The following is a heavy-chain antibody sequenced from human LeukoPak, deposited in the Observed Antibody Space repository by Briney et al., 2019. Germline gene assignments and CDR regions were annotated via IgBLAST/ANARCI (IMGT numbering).Heavy chain of an antibody. CDR3: ARVGRQLVLDY. CDR1: GGSISSYY. V-gene: IGHV4-59*01. J-gene: IGHJ4*02. Sequence: SETLSLTCTVSGGSISSYYWSWIRQPPGKGLGWIGYIYYSGSTNYNPSLKSRVTISVDTSKNQFSLKLSSVTAADTAVYYCARVGRQLVLDYWGQGTLVTVSS. CDR2: IYYSGST. D-gene: IGHD6-6*01.